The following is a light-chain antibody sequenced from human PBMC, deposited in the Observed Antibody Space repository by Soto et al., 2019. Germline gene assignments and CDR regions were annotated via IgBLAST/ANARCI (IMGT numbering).Light chain of an antibody. V-gene: IGKV3-11*01. Sequence: EIVLTQSPATLSLSPGERATLSCRASQSVSSYLAWYQQKPGQAPSLLIYDASNRATGIPARFSGSGSWTDFTLTISSLEPEDFAVYYCQQRSNWPPFTFGGGTKVEIK. CDR2: DAS. CDR3: QQRSNWPPFT. J-gene: IGKJ4*01. CDR1: QSVSSY.